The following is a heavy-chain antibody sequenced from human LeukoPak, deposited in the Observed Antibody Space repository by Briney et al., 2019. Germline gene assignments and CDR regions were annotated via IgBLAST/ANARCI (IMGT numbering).Heavy chain of an antibody. J-gene: IGHJ6*03. CDR3: ARVGSGSYSVHYYYMDV. CDR2: INPSSGGT. D-gene: IGHD3-10*01. CDR1: GYTFTGYY. Sequence: AASAKVSCKASGYTFTGYYMHWVRQAPGRGLEWMGWINPSSGGTNYAQKFQGRVTMTRDTSISTAYMELSRLRSDDTAVYYCARVGSGSYSVHYYYMDVWGKGTTVTVSS. V-gene: IGHV1-2*02.